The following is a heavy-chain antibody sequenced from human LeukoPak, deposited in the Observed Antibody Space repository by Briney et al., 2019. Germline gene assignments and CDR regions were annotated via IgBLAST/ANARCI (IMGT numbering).Heavy chain of an antibody. V-gene: IGHV3-7*01. Sequence: PGGSLRLSCTASGFTFGNYWMSWVRQSPGKGLELLAKIKKDGSETYYEDSVKGRFTISRDNAKNSLSLQMNSLRDDDTAVYWRGYYYDYWGQGALVTVSS. CDR2: IKKDGSET. D-gene: IGHD3-22*01. J-gene: IGHJ4*02. CDR1: GFTFGNYW. CDR3: GYYYDY.